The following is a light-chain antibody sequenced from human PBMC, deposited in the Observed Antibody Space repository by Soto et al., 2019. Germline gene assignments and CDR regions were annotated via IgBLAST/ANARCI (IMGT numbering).Light chain of an antibody. Sequence: QSALTQPASVSGSPGQSITISCTGTSSDVGGYNYVSWYQQHPGKAPKLMIYDVSNRPSGVSNRFPGSKSGNTASLTISVLQAEDEADYYCSSYTSSSTLVVFGGGTKLTVL. CDR2: DVS. J-gene: IGLJ2*01. CDR1: SSDVGGYNY. CDR3: SSYTSSSTLVV. V-gene: IGLV2-14*01.